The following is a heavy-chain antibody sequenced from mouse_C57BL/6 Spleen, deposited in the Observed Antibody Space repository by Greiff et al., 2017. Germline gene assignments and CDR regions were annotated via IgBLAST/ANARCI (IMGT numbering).Heavy chain of an antibody. V-gene: IGHV1-69*01. CDR3: ARSRYGSSIYYAMDY. D-gene: IGHD1-1*01. CDR1: GYTFTSYW. J-gene: IGHJ4*01. CDR2: IDPSDSYT. Sequence: QVQLQQPGAELVMPGASVKLSCKASGYTFTSYWMHWVKQRPGQGLEWIGEIDPSDSYTNYNQKFKGKSTLTVDKSSSTAYMQLSSLTSEDSAVYYCARSRYGSSIYYAMDYWGQGTSVTVSS.